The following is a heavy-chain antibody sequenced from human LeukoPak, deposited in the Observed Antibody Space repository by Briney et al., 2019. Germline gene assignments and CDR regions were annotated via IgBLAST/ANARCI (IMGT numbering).Heavy chain of an antibody. CDR3: AIPPVMWGYYYYMDV. J-gene: IGHJ6*03. Sequence: GGSLRLSCAASGFTFSSYEMNWVRQAPGKGLEWVSYISSSGSTIYYADSVKGRFTISRDNAKNSLYLQMNSLRAEDTAVYYCAIPPVMWGYYYYMDVWGKGTTVTVSS. CDR1: GFTFSSYE. CDR2: ISSSGSTI. D-gene: IGHD3-16*01. V-gene: IGHV3-48*03.